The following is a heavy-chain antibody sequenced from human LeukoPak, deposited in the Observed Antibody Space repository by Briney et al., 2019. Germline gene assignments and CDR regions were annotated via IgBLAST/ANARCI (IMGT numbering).Heavy chain of an antibody. V-gene: IGHV4-30-4*01. CDR1: GGSISSYY. CDR2: IYYSGST. J-gene: IGHJ4*02. CDR3: ARDRRSGWYAYFDY. Sequence: SETLSLTCTVSGGSISSYYWSWIRQPPGKGLEWIGYIYYSGSTYYNPSLKSRVTISVDTSKNQFSLKLSSVTAADTAVYYCARDRRSGWYAYFDYWGQGTLVTVSS. D-gene: IGHD6-19*01.